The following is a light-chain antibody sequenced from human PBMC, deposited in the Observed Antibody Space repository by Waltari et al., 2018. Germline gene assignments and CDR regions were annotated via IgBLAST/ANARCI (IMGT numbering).Light chain of an antibody. CDR3: SSYTSGSTFELV. CDR2: DVS. J-gene: IGLJ3*02. CDR1: SIDVVGYNY. Sequence: QSALTQPASVSGSPGQSITISCTGPSIDVVGYNYVSCYQQHPGKAPKLMIYDVSNRPSGVSNRFSGSKSGNTASLTISGLQAEDEADYYCSSYTSGSTFELVFGGGTKLTVL. V-gene: IGLV2-14*01.